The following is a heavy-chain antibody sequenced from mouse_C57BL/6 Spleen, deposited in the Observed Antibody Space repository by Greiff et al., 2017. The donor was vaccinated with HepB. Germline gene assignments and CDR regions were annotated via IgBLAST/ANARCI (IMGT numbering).Heavy chain of an antibody. CDR3: ASHYYGSSLYAMDY. V-gene: IGHV14-2*01. J-gene: IGHJ4*01. D-gene: IGHD1-1*01. CDR1: GFNIKDYY. Sequence: EVKLVESGAELVKPGASVKLSCTASGFNIKDYYMHWVKQRTEQGLEWIGRIDPEDGETKYAPKFQGKATITADTASNTAYLQLSSLTSEDTAVYYCASHYYGSSLYAMDYWGQGTSVTVSS. CDR2: IDPEDGET.